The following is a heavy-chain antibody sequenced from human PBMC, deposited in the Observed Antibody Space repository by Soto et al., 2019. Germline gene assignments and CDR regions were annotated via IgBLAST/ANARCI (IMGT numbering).Heavy chain of an antibody. V-gene: IGHV1-58*02. CDR1: GFTFTSSA. D-gene: IGHD2-15*01. CDR2: IVVGSGNT. J-gene: IGHJ3*02. Sequence: GASVKVSCKASGFTFTSSAMQWVRQARGQRLEWIGWIVVGSGNTNYAQKFQERVTITRDMSTSTAYMELSSLRSEDTAVYYCAAYTVRYCSGGSCYRDAFDIWGQGTMVTVSS. CDR3: AAYTVRYCSGGSCYRDAFDI.